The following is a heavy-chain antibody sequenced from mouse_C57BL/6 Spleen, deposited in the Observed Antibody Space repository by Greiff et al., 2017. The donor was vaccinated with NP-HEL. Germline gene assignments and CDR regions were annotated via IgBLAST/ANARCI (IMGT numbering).Heavy chain of an antibody. CDR3: TIGNDYAMDY. Sequence: EVKLMESGAELVRPGASVKLSCTASGFNIKDDYMHWVKQRPEQGLEWIGWIDPENGDTEYASKFQGKATITADTSSNTAYLQLSSLTSEDTAVYYCTIGNDYAMDYWGQGTSVTVSS. CDR2: IDPENGDT. V-gene: IGHV14-4*01. D-gene: IGHD2-1*01. CDR1: GFNIKDDY. J-gene: IGHJ4*01.